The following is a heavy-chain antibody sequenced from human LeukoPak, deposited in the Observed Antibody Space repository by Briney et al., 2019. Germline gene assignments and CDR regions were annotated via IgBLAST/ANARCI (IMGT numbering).Heavy chain of an antibody. CDR2: MYSSGSP. CDR1: GGSISSDSHY. CDR3: ARGRDGWGFDY. J-gene: IGHJ4*02. V-gene: IGHV4-61*02. D-gene: IGHD5-24*01. Sequence: SQTLPLTCTVFGGSISSDSHYWGWIRRPAGKGLEWIGRMYSSGSPDYNPSLKSRVIISVDTSKNQFSLRPSSVTAADTAVYYCARGRDGWGFDYWGQGTLVTVSS.